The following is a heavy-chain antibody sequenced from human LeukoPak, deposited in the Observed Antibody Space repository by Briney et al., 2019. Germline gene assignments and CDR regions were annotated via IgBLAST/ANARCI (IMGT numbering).Heavy chain of an antibody. V-gene: IGHV1-2*02. D-gene: IGHD6-13*01. Sequence: ASVKVSCKASGYTFTDYYIHWVRQAPGQGLEWMGWINPKSGGTKHVVNFQGRVTMTIDTFTTTVYMELRSLTSDDTAMYYCARQQLVPNWFDPWGQGTLVTVSS. J-gene: IGHJ5*02. CDR2: INPKSGGT. CDR1: GYTFTDYY. CDR3: ARQQLVPNWFDP.